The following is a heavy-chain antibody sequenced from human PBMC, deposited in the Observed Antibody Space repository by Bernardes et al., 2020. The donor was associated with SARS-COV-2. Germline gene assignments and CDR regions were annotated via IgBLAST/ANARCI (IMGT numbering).Heavy chain of an antibody. CDR3: ARDRCSVTNCYNWFDP. CDR1: GFSFSSYA. V-gene: IGHV3-33*01. Sequence: GGSLRLSCAASGFSFSSYAMHWVRQAPGKGLTWVAFISFDGSNTYYADSVRGRFTISRDNSRNELYLQVNNLRAEDTAVYSCARDRCSVTNCYNWFDPWGQGTLVTVSS. CDR2: ISFDGSNT. J-gene: IGHJ5*02. D-gene: IGHD2-2*02.